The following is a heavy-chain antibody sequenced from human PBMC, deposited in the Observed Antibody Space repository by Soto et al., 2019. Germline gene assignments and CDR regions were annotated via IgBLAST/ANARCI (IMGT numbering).Heavy chain of an antibody. D-gene: IGHD7-27*01. CDR3: ARKAWVRFDY. CDR1: GDSISSSVC. Sequence: AETLSLTCAVSGDSISSSVCLTLFRQPPGKGLEWIGEVFHTGNTNYNPSLKSRVTMSVDKSTNEFSLKVTSVTAADTAIYYCARKAWVRFDYWGQGALVTVSS. J-gene: IGHJ4*02. CDR2: VFHTGNT. V-gene: IGHV4-4*02.